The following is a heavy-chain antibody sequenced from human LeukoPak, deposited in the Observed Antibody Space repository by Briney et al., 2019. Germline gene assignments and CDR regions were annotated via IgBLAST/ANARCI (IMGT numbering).Heavy chain of an antibody. Sequence: GESLQISCQGSGYSFTSYWISWVRQMPGKGLEWMGRIDPSDSYTNYSPSFQGHVTISADKSISTAYLQWSSLKASDTAMYYCASPLDGARSPIDAFDIWGQGTMVTVSS. J-gene: IGHJ3*02. CDR2: IDPSDSYT. CDR1: GYSFTSYW. V-gene: IGHV5-10-1*01. CDR3: ASPLDGARSPIDAFDI. D-gene: IGHD6-6*01.